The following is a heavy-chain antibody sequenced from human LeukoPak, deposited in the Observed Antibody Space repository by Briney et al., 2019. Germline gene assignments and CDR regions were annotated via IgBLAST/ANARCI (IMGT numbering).Heavy chain of an antibody. D-gene: IGHD1-26*01. V-gene: IGHV1-2*02. CDR1: GYTFTGYY. J-gene: IGHJ4*02. CDR3: ARDGTVGATGRNYFDY. CDR2: INPNSGGT. Sequence: ASVKVSCKASGYTFTGYYMHWVRQAPGQGLEWMGWINPNSGGTNYAQKFQGRVTMTRDTSISTAYMELSRLRSEDTAVYYCARDGTVGATGRNYFDYWGQGTLVTVSS.